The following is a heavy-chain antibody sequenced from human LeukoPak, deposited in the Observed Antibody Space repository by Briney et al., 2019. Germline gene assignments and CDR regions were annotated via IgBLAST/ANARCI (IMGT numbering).Heavy chain of an antibody. D-gene: IGHD3-10*01. CDR3: AREKTVVRGIIGVDP. V-gene: IGHV3-7*01. CDR2: IKQDGSEK. Sequence: GGSLTLSCAASGFTFSRFWMTWVRQAPGKGLEWVANIKQDGSEKNYVDSVKGRFTISRDNAENSLYLQMNSLRAEDTAVYYCAREKTVVRGIIGVDPWGQGTLVTVSS. J-gene: IGHJ5*02. CDR1: GFTFSRFW.